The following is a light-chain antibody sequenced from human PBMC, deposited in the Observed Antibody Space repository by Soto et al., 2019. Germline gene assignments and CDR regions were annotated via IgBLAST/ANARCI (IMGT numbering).Light chain of an antibody. Sequence: DIQMTQSPSSLSASLGDRVTITCRASQGIGVYLAWFQQKPGEVPKLLIYAASTLQSGVPSRFSGSGSGTDFTLTISSLQPEDFATDYCQKYNSAPLTFGGGTKVEIK. J-gene: IGKJ4*01. V-gene: IGKV1-27*01. CDR1: QGIGVY. CDR2: AAS. CDR3: QKYNSAPLT.